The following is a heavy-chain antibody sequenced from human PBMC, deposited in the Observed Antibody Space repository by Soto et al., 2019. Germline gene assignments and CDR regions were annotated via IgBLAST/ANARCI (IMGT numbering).Heavy chain of an antibody. D-gene: IGHD5-12*01. CDR1: GFTFSNAW. CDR2: IKSKTDGGTT. V-gene: IGHV3-15*07. Sequence: GGSLRLSCAASGFTFSNAWINWVRQAPGKGLEWVGRIKSKTDGGTTDFAAPVKGRFAISRDDSKNMVYLQMNSLRAEDTAVYYCANVATIRGRLNYYYYYMDVWGKGTTVTVSS. CDR3: ANVATIRGRLNYYYYYMDV. J-gene: IGHJ6*03.